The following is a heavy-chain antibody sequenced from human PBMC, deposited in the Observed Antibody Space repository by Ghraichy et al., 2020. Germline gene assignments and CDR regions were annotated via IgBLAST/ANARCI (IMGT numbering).Heavy chain of an antibody. CDR1: GLRDYS. J-gene: IGHJ6*02. CDR3: ARGSSVVRCYYHDGMDV. CDR2: ITRSSSFK. V-gene: IGHV3-48*02. D-gene: IGHD3-22*01. Sequence: GGSLRLSCEGSGLRDYSMNLVRQSPGKGMEWISYITRSSSFKSYADSVKGRFTISRDNAQKSLYLQMNSLRDEDTAVYYCARGSSVVRCYYHDGMDVWGQGTMVTVSS.